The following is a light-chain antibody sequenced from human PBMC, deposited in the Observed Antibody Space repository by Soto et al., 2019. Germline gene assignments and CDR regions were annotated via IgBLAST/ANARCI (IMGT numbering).Light chain of an antibody. CDR2: EVT. CDR1: SGDIGSYNR. Sequence: QSALTQPASVSGSPGQSITISCTGTSGDIGSYNRVSWYQQHPGKAPKLIIYEVTDRPSGVSNGFSGSKSGNTASLNSSGLQSEAEAEYYCSSYTNINTRACVFGTGTKFTVL. J-gene: IGLJ1*01. CDR3: SSYTNINTRACV. V-gene: IGLV2-14*01.